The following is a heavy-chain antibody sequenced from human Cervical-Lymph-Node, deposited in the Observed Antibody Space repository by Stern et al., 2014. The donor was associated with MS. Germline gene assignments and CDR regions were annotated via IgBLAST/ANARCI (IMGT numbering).Heavy chain of an antibody. CDR2: ISSSSSYI. CDR3: ARDKGYCSGGSCYSGGIDY. CDR1: GFTFSSYS. D-gene: IGHD2-15*01. V-gene: IGHV3-21*01. J-gene: IGHJ4*02. Sequence: EVKLVESGGGLVQPGGSLRLSWAASGFTFSSYSMNWVRQAPGKGLEWVSSISSSSSYIYYADSVKGRFTLSRDHAKHSLYLQMNSLRAEDTAVYYCARDKGYCSGGSCYSGGIDYWGQGTLVTVSS.